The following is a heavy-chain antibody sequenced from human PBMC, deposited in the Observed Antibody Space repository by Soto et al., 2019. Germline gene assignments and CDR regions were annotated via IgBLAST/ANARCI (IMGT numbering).Heavy chain of an antibody. D-gene: IGHD2-2*02. CDR1: GGTFSSYT. CDR2: IIPILGIA. CDR3: AMEYCSSTSCYRDY. V-gene: IGHV1-69*02. Sequence: QVQLVQSGAEVKKPGSSVKVSCKASGGTFSSYTISWVRQAPGQGLEWMGRIIPILGIATYAQKFQGRVTPTAAKSTSTAYMELSSLRSEDTAVYYCAMEYCSSTSCYRDYWGQGTLVTVSS. J-gene: IGHJ4*02.